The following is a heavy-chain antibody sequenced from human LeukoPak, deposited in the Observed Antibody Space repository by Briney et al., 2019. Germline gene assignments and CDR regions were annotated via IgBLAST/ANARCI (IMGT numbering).Heavy chain of an antibody. D-gene: IGHD6-13*01. CDR1: GYTFTSYG. CDR2: ISAYNGNT. J-gene: IGHJ4*02. V-gene: IGHV1-18*04. CDR3: ARVSSSWYRRAYYFDY. Sequence: ASVKVSCKASGYTFTSYGISWVRQGPGQGLEWMGWISAYNGNTNYAQKLQGRVTMTTDTSTSTAYMELRSLRSDDTAVYYCARVSSSWYRRAYYFDYWGQGTLVTVSS.